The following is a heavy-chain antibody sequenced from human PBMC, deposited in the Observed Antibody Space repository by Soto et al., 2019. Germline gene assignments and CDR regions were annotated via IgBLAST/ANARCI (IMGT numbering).Heavy chain of an antibody. J-gene: IGHJ4*02. Sequence: EVQLVESGGGLVQPGGSLRLSCSASGFAFSSHWMTWVRQAPGKGLEWVANIKEDGSEIFYADSMKGRFTASRDNARNSLSLDLSVLGAEDTALYYCARVDFWSGFWGLDYWGQGTLVTVSS. V-gene: IGHV3-7*01. CDR3: ARVDFWSGFWGLDY. D-gene: IGHD3-3*01. CDR1: GFAFSSHW. CDR2: IKEDGSEI.